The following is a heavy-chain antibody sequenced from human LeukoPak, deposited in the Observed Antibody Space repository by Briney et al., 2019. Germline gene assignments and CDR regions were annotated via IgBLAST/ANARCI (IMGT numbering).Heavy chain of an antibody. J-gene: IGHJ6*02. CDR2: IKSKTDGGTT. V-gene: IGHV3-15*01. CDR1: GFTFSNAW. D-gene: IGHD5-12*01. CDR3: TTDLVATADYYYYYGMDV. Sequence: GGSLRRSCAASGFTFSNAWMSWVRQAPGKGLEWVGRIKSKTDGGTTDYAAPVKGRFTISRDDSKNTLYLQMNSLKTEDTAVYYCTTDLVATADYYYYYGMDVWDQGTTVTVSS.